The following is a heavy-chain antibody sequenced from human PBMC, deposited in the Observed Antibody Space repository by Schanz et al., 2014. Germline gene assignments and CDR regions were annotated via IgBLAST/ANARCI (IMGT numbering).Heavy chain of an antibody. V-gene: IGHV1-2*04. CDR2: INPNSGGT. CDR1: GYTFTGYY. CDR3: ARDRKTVTMDYDYDGMDV. Sequence: EVKKPGASVKVSCKASGYTFTGYYMHWVRQAPGQALEWMGWINPNSGGTNYAQKFQGWVTMTRDTSISTADMELSRRRYDDTGVYYCARDRKTVTMDYDYDGMDVRGPGTTVTVSS. D-gene: IGHD4-4*01. J-gene: IGHJ6*02.